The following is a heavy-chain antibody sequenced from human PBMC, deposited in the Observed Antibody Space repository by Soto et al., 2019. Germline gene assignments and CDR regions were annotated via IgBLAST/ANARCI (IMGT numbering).Heavy chain of an antibody. CDR2: IFPSDSDT. D-gene: IGHD3-22*01. V-gene: IGHV5-51*01. CDR3: ARKDKSGYFNWFDP. CDR1: GYKFTSSW. J-gene: IGHJ5*02. Sequence: PGESLKISCKGSGYKFTSSWIAWVRQMPGKGLEWMGIIFPSDSDTRYSPSFQGQVTISADRSTSTVFLQWASLKASDTAVYFCARKDKSGYFNWFDPWGQGTLVTVSS.